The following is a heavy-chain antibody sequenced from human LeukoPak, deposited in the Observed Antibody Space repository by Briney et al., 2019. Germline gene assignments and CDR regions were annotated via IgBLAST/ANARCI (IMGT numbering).Heavy chain of an antibody. CDR1: GFTFSSYG. V-gene: IGHV3-30*02. CDR3: AKDEYSSSSGGLDI. J-gene: IGHJ3*02. D-gene: IGHD6-6*01. Sequence: PGGSLRLSCAASGFTFSSYGMHWVRQAPGKGLEWVAFILYDGSNKYYADSVKGRFTISRDNSKNTLYLQMNSLRAEDTAVYYCAKDEYSSSSGGLDIWGQGTMVTVSS. CDR2: ILYDGSNK.